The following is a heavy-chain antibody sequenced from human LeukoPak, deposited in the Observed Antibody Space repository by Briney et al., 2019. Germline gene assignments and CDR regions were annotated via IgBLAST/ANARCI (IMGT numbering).Heavy chain of an antibody. CDR3: ARDPHSSSVYDY. D-gene: IGHD6-13*01. V-gene: IGHV1-46*01. Sequence: ASVKVSCKASGYTFTSYYMHWVRQAPGPRLEGMGIINPTGGSTSYAQKFQGRVTMTRDKSTSTVYMDLSSLRSEDTAVHYCARDPHSSSVYDYWGQGTLVTVSS. CDR2: INPTGGST. CDR1: GYTFTSYY. J-gene: IGHJ4*02.